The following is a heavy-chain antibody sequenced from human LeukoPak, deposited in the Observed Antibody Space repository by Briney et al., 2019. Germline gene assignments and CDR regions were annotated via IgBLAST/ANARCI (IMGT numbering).Heavy chain of an antibody. CDR2: ISGSGGST. CDR3: AKYQTPFGSGSYNH. D-gene: IGHD3-10*01. CDR1: GFTFSSYS. J-gene: IGHJ5*02. Sequence: GGSLRLSCAASGFTFSSYSMNWVRQAPGKGLEWVSGISGSGGSTYYADSVKGRFTISRDNSKNTLYLQMNSLRAEDTAVYYCAKYQTPFGSGSYNHWGQGTLVTVSS. V-gene: IGHV3-23*01.